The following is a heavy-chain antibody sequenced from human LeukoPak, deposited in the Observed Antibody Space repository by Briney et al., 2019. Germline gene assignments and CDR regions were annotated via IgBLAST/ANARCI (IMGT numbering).Heavy chain of an antibody. CDR2: IYCSGST. CDR1: GGSISSSSYY. Sequence: PSETLSPTCTVSGGSISSSSYYWGWIRQPPGKGLEWIGSIYCSGSTYYNPSLKSQVTIPVDTSKNQFSLKLSSVTAADTAVYYCARDLLPDIVATISYFDYWGQGTLVTVSS. V-gene: IGHV4-39*07. D-gene: IGHD5-12*01. CDR3: ARDLLPDIVATISYFDY. J-gene: IGHJ4*02.